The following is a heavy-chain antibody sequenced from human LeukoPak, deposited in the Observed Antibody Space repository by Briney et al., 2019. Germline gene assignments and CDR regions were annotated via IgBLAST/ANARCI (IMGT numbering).Heavy chain of an antibody. CDR2: INTDGSTT. Sequence: GGSLRLSCAVSGFTFGSYWMDWVRQAPGKGLVWVSHINTDGSTTNYADSVKGRFTISRDNAKSTLYLQMDNLRAEGTAVYYCARDASLYYVDYWGQGTLVTVSS. V-gene: IGHV3-74*01. CDR1: GFTFGSYW. CDR3: ARDASLYYVDY. J-gene: IGHJ4*02.